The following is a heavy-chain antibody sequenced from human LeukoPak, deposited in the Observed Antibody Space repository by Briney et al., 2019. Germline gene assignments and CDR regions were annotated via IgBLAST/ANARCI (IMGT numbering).Heavy chain of an antibody. CDR2: INHSGST. CDR1: GGSFSGYY. Sequence: SETLSLTCAVYGGSFSGYYWSWIRQPPGKGLEWIGEINHSGSTNYNPSLKSRVTISVDTSKNQFSLKLSPVTAADTAVYYCARGPLTAPRDSGSYFFDYWGQGTLVTVSS. D-gene: IGHD1-26*01. V-gene: IGHV4-34*01. CDR3: ARGPLTAPRDSGSYFFDY. J-gene: IGHJ4*02.